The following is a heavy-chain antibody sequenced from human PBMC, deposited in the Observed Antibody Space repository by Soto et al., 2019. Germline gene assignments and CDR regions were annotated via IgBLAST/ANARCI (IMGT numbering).Heavy chain of an antibody. CDR3: ARSPSLELRYFVWLFHYYCMDV. D-gene: IGHD3-9*01. CDR2: INPNSGGT. Sequence: GASVKVSCKASGYTFTGYYMHWVRQAPGQGLEWMGWINPNSGGTNYAQKFQGRVTMTRDTSISTAYMELSRLRSDDTAVYYCARSPSLELRYFVWLFHYYCMDVWGQGTTVTVSS. J-gene: IGHJ6*02. CDR1: GYTFTGYY. V-gene: IGHV1-2*02.